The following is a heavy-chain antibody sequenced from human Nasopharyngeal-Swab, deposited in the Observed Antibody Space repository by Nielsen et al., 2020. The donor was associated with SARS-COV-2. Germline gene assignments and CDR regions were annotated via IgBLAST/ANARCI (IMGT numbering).Heavy chain of an antibody. J-gene: IGHJ4*02. CDR3: ARDVGGRGNY. V-gene: IGHV3-74*01. Sequence: VRQAPGKGLLWVSRIDTDGTITDYADSVKGRFTISRDNAKNTLYLQMNSLRAEDTAVYYCARDVGGRGNYWGQGALVTVSS. D-gene: IGHD3-10*01. CDR2: IDTDGTIT.